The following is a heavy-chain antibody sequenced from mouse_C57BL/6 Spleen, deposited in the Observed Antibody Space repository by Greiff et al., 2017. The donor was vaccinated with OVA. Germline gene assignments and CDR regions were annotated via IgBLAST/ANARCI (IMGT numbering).Heavy chain of an antibody. J-gene: IGHJ2*01. CDR2: IYPSDSET. CDR3: ARKGDYFDY. Sequence: VQLQQPGAELVRPGSSVKLSCKASGYTFTSYWMDWVKQRPGQGLEWIGNIYPSDSETNYNQKFKDKATLTVDKSSSTAYMQLSSLTSEDSAVYYCARKGDYFDYWGQGTTLTVSS. CDR1: GYTFTSYW. V-gene: IGHV1-61*01.